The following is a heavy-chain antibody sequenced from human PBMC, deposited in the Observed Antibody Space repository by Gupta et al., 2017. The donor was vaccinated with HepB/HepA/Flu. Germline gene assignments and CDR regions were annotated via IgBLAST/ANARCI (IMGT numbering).Heavy chain of an antibody. CDR3: ASWGGNSHY. CDR2: INSGGSDK. Sequence: EVQLVQSGGDLVQPGWSLRLSCAGSGFTFNVHYINWVRQSPGKGLEWVAIINSGGSDKQYVDSVKGRFTISRDNAKNSVYLQMDSLRAEDTAVYYCASWGGNSHYWGQGTLVTVSS. D-gene: IGHD3-16*01. J-gene: IGHJ4*02. CDR1: GFTFNVHY. V-gene: IGHV3-7*01.